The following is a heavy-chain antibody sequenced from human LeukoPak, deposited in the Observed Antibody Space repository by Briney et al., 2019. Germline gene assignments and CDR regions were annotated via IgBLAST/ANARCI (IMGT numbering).Heavy chain of an antibody. CDR1: GVSISSSSYY. J-gene: IGHJ4*02. D-gene: IGHD6-19*01. CDR2: IYYSGST. Sequence: SETLSLTCTVSGVSISSSSYYWGWIRQPPGKGLEWIGSIYYSGSTYYNPSLKSRVTISVDTSKNQFSLKLSSVTAADTAVYYCARRAGPFDYWGQGTLVTVSS. V-gene: IGHV4-39*01. CDR3: ARRAGPFDY.